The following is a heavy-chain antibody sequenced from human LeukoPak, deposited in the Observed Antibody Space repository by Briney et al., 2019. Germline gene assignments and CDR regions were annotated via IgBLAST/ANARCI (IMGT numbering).Heavy chain of an antibody. CDR1: GYTFTSYG. D-gene: IGHD3/OR15-3a*01. CDR3: ARARFGLDTSYGMDV. J-gene: IGHJ6*02. V-gene: IGHV1-18*01. CDR2: ISAYSGNT. Sequence: ASVTVSCAASGYTFTSYGISWVRQGPGQGLEWMGWISAYSGNTNYAQKLQGRVTMTTDTSTSTAYMELRSLRSDDTAVYYCARARFGLDTSYGMDVWGQGTTVTVSS.